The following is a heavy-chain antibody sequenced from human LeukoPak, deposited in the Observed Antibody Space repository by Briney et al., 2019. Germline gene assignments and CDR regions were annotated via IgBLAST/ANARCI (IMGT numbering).Heavy chain of an antibody. J-gene: IGHJ4*02. CDR1: GGSFSGYY. CDR2: INHSGST. D-gene: IGHD3-22*01. Sequence: PSETLSLTCAVYGGSFSGYYWSWIRQPPGKGLEWIGEINHSGSTNYNPSLKSRVTISVDTSKNQFSLKLSSVTAADTAVYYCARGLLDYYDSSGYYSKWGQGTLVTVSS. CDR3: ARGLLDYYDSSGYYSK. V-gene: IGHV4-34*01.